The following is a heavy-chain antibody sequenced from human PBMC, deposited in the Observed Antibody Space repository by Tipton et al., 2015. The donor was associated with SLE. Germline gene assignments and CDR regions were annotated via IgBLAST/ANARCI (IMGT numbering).Heavy chain of an antibody. CDR3: ARGPYCSGTSCYRSFDY. CDR2: INHSGSA. D-gene: IGHD2-2*01. CDR1: GGSFSGYY. J-gene: IGHJ4*02. V-gene: IGHV4-34*01. Sequence: GLVKPSETLSLTCAVYGGSFSGYYWTWIRQSPGKGLEWIGEINHSGSAKYNPSLKSRVTMSVDTSKNQFSLNVSSVAASDTSVYYCARGPYCSGTSCYRSFDYWGQGTLVTVSS.